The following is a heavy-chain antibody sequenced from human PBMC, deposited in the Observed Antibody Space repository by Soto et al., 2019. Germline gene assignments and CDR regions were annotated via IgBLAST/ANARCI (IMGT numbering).Heavy chain of an antibody. CDR2: INTSGST. CDR1: GGSISSYY. J-gene: IGHJ4*02. CDR3: ATDSSASPDVDY. Sequence: SETLSLTCIVSGGSISSYYWSWIRQPAGKGLEWIGRINTSGSTNYNPPLKSRVTMSVDTSKNQFSLKLSSVTAADTAMYYCATDSSASPDVDYWGQGTLVTVSS. D-gene: IGHD6-19*01. V-gene: IGHV4-4*07.